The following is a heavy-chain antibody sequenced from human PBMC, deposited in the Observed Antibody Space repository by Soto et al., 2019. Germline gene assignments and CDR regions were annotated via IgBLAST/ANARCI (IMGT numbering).Heavy chain of an antibody. J-gene: IGHJ6*02. CDR3: AGVRSGRDIPVAIYRWYSGMDV. Sequence: QLQLVQSGAEVKKPGSSVKVSCKASGGSLSNYAISWLRQAPGQGLEWLGALIPMSETPNYAQKFQGRVTITTDDSRVTGHMELTSLRSEDTAVYYCAGVRSGRDIPVAIYRWYSGMDVWGQGTTVAVSS. CDR1: GGSLSNYA. D-gene: IGHD3-9*01. V-gene: IGHV1-69*01. CDR2: LIPMSETP.